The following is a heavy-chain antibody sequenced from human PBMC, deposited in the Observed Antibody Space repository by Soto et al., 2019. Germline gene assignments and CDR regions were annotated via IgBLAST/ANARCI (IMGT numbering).Heavy chain of an antibody. V-gene: IGHV1-3*01. CDR3: ATDLGLPLDY. J-gene: IGHJ4*02. Sequence: GASVKVSCKASGYTFTNYAIHWVRQAPGQRLEWMGRIIPGDGNTKYPQKFQGRVTITSDTSASTAYMDLNSLTSEDTSIYYCATDLGLPLDYWGQGTLVTVSS. CDR1: GYTFTNYA. CDR2: IIPGDGNT.